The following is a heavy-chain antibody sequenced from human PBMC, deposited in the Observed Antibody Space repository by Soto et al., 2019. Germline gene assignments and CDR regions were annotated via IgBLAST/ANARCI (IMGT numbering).Heavy chain of an antibody. J-gene: IGHJ6*02. V-gene: IGHV1-69*06. CDR3: ARVVFRSGYQSAYYYGMDV. CDR2: IIPIFGTA. Sequence: QVQLVQSGAEVKKPGSSVKVSCKAAGGTFSSYAISWVRQAPGQGLEWMGVIIPIFGTANYAQKFQGRVTITADKSTSTAYMELSSLRSEDTAVYYCARVVFRSGYQSAYYYGMDVWGQGTTVTVSS. D-gene: IGHD3-22*01. CDR1: GGTFSSYA.